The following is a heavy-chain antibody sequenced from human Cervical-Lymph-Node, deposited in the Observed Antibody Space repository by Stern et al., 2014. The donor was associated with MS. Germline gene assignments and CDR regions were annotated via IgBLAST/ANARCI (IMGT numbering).Heavy chain of an antibody. CDR3: AREVAGHRLGMMDV. CDR1: GYTFTNSY. D-gene: IGHD6-19*01. V-gene: IGHV1-46*01. Sequence: QVQLGQSGAEVKKPGASVKVSCKASGYTFTNSYMHWVRQAPGQGLEWMGLINPSGGSTRDAQKCQGRVTMTRDTSTSTVHMELSSLRSEDTAVYYCAREVAGHRLGMMDVWGQGTTVTVSS. CDR2: INPSGGST. J-gene: IGHJ6*02.